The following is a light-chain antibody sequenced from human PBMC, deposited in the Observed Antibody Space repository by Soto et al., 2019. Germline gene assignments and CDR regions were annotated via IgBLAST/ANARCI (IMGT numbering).Light chain of an antibody. CDR2: DVT. V-gene: IGLV2-14*03. Sequence: QSALTQPASVSGSPGQSLTISCTGTSSDVGGYNYVSWYQQHPGKAPKLLIYDVTNRPSGVSNRLSASKSGNTASLTISGLQPEDEVDYYCSSYTTSGTVVFGGGTKLTVL. CDR3: SSYTTSGTVV. J-gene: IGLJ2*01. CDR1: SSDVGGYNY.